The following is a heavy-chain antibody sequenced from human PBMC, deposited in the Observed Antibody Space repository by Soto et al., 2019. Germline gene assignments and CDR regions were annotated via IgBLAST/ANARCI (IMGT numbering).Heavy chain of an antibody. D-gene: IGHD4-17*01. Sequence: ESGGGLVQPGRSLRLSCAASGFTFDDYAMHWVRQAPGKGLEWVSGISWNSGSIGYADSVKGRFTISRDNAKNSLYLQMNSLRAEDTALYYCAKGGATVRSRNWFDPWGQGTLVTVSS. J-gene: IGHJ5*02. CDR1: GFTFDDYA. CDR2: ISWNSGSI. V-gene: IGHV3-9*01. CDR3: AKGGATVRSRNWFDP.